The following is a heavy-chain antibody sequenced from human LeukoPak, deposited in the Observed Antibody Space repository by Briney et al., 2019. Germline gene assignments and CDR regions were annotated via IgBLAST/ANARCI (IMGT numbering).Heavy chain of an antibody. CDR2: IDSDGSTT. D-gene: IGHD1-26*01. CDR3: TSDPHGTVGTTRELDF. CDR1: GLTFSNFW. Sequence: GGSLRLSCAVSGLTFSNFWMHWVRHAPGKGLVWVSGIDSDGSTTRYADSVKGRFTISRDNAKNTLYLQMNSLRDEDTAVYYCTSDPHGTVGTTRELDFWGQGTLVTVSS. J-gene: IGHJ4*02. V-gene: IGHV3-74*01.